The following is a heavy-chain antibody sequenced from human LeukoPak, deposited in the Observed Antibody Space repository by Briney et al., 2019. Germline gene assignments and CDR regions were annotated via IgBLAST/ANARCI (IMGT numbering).Heavy chain of an antibody. D-gene: IGHD6-13*01. V-gene: IGHV3-23*01. Sequence: GGSLRLSCAASGFTFSSYYMSWVRQAPGKGLEWVSAISGSGGSTYYADSVKGRFTISRDNSKNTLYLQMNSLRAEDTAVYYCAKVRSRIAAAGTSVYYFDYWGQGTLVTVSS. CDR1: GFTFSSYY. CDR3: AKVRSRIAAAGTSVYYFDY. J-gene: IGHJ4*02. CDR2: ISGSGGST.